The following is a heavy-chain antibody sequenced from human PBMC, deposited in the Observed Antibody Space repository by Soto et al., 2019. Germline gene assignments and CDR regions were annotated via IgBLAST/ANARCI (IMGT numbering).Heavy chain of an antibody. J-gene: IGHJ4*02. CDR3: AKGSADTRPYYFDY. V-gene: IGHV3-23*01. D-gene: IGHD2-15*01. CDR1: GFPFGNYV. CDR2: ITGGGGDT. Sequence: GGSLRLSCAASGFPFGNYVMSWVRQATAKGLEWFSAITGGGGDTYYADSVKGRYTISRDNSNNMLYLQMSSLRAEDTAVYYCAKGSADTRPYYFDYWGQGTLVTVSS.